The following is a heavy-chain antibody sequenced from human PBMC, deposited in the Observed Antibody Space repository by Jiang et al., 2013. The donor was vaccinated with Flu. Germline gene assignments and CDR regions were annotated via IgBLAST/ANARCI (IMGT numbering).Heavy chain of an antibody. CDR2: IYYSGST. CDR1: GGSISSSSYY. J-gene: IGHJ3*02. V-gene: IGHV4-39*01. CDR3: ASGPGYYDILTGSYTSDDAFDI. D-gene: IGHD3-9*01. Sequence: LLKPSETLSLTCTVSGGSISSSSYYWGWIRQPPGKGLEWIGSIYYSGSTYYNPSLKSRVTISVDTSKNQFSLKLSSVTAADTAVYYCASGPGYYDILTGSYTSDDAFDIWGQGTMVTVSS.